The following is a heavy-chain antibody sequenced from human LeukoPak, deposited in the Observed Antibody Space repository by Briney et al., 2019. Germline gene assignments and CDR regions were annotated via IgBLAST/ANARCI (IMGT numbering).Heavy chain of an antibody. CDR3: ARRIEVDILTGYSNGLVSFDI. D-gene: IGHD3-9*01. V-gene: IGHV1-18*04. Sequence: ASVKVSCKASGYTFTSYGISWVRQAPGQGLEWMGWISAYNGNTNYAQKPQGRVTMTTDTSTSTAYMELRSLRSDDTAVYYCARRIEVDILTGYSNGLVSFDIWGQGTMVTVSS. J-gene: IGHJ3*02. CDR1: GYTFTSYG. CDR2: ISAYNGNT.